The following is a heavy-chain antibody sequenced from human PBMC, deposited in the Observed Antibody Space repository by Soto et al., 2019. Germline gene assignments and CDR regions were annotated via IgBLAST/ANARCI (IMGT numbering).Heavy chain of an antibody. CDR3: ARHGVPKYYDSSGYYDNYFDP. Sequence: PSETLSLTCTVSGGSISSSTYYWGWIRQPPGKSLEWIGSIYYSGNTYYNTSLKSRVTISVDTSKNQFSLRLSSVTAADTAVYYCARHGVPKYYDSSGYYDNYFDPWGQGTLVTVSS. CDR1: GGSISSSTYY. J-gene: IGHJ5*02. D-gene: IGHD3-22*01. V-gene: IGHV4-39*01. CDR2: IYYSGNT.